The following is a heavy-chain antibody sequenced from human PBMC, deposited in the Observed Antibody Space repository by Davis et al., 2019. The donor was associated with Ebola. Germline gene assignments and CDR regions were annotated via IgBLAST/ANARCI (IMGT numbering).Heavy chain of an antibody. Sequence: PAGSLRLSCAASGFTFDDYAMHWVRQAPGKGLEWVSGISWNSGSIGYADSVKGRFTISRDNAKNSLYLQMNSLRAEDTALYYCAKGRYQLLLSPGMDVWGQGTTVTVSS. CDR3: AKGRYQLLLSPGMDV. CDR2: ISWNSGSI. CDR1: GFTFDDYA. V-gene: IGHV3-9*01. D-gene: IGHD2-2*01. J-gene: IGHJ6*02.